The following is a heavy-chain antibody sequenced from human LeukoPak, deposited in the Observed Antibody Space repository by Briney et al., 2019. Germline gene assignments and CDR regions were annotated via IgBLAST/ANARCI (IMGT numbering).Heavy chain of an antibody. CDR2: IRYDGSNK. V-gene: IGHV3-30*02. D-gene: IGHD3-10*01. Sequence: TGGSLRLSCAASGFTFSSYGMHWVRQAPGKGLEWVAFIRYDGSNKYYADSVKGRFTISRDNSKNTLYLQMNSLRAEDTAVYYCAKDRGFGELFGDYVDYWGQGTLVTVSS. CDR1: GFTFSSYG. CDR3: AKDRGFGELFGDYVDY. J-gene: IGHJ4*02.